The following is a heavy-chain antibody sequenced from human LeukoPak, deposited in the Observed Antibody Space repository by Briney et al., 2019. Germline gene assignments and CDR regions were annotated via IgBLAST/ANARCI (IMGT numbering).Heavy chain of an antibody. CDR1: GGYIITSGHY. CDR2: IYYTGVT. J-gene: IGHJ5*02. D-gene: IGHD4-23*01. V-gene: IGHV4-39*07. Sequence: PSETPSLTCTVSGGYIITSGHYWGWIRQPPGKGLEWIGSIYYTGVTSTNPFFRSRMSTSVDTSKNQFSLNLTSVTAADAAVYYCARERSSSGGHNWFDPWGQGTLVTVSS. CDR3: ARERSSSGGHNWFDP.